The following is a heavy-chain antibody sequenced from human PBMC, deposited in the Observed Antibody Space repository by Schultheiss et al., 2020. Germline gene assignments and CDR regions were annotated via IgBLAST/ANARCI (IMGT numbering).Heavy chain of an antibody. CDR1: GFTFSSYA. V-gene: IGHV3-30-3*01. CDR2: ISYDGSNK. Sequence: GGSLRLSCAASGFTFSSYAMHWVRQAPGKGLEWVAVISYDGSNKYYADSVKGRFTISRDNSKNTLYLQMNSLRAEDTAVYYCARGEKDDFWSRFDYWGQGTLVTVSS. D-gene: IGHD3-3*01. J-gene: IGHJ4*02. CDR3: ARGEKDDFWSRFDY.